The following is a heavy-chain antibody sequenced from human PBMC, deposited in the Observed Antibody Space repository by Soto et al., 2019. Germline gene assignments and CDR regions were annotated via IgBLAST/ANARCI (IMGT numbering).Heavy chain of an antibody. CDR3: ARRHLAVAVSPWFDP. CDR2: IDSSGEK. Sequence: QVTLKESGPVLVKPTETLTLRCTVSGLSITDSEMGVSWIRQPPGKALEWLAHIDSSGEKSYRTFLKSRISISKDTSKSQIGLIMTNMDPADTATYYCARRHLAVAVSPWFDPWGQGILVTVSS. D-gene: IGHD3-16*01. CDR1: GLSITDSEMG. V-gene: IGHV2-26*01. J-gene: IGHJ5*02.